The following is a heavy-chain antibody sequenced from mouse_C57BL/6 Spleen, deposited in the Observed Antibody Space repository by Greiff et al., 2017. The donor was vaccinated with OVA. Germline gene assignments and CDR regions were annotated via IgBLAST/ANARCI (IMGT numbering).Heavy chain of an antibody. CDR2: IHPKSGST. CDR1: GYTFTSYW. V-gene: IGHV1-64*01. D-gene: IGHD3-2*02. Sequence: QVQLQQPGAELVKPGASVKLSCKASGYTFTSYWMHWVKQRPGQGLEWIGMIHPKSGSTNYNEKFKSKATLTVDKSSSTAYMQLSSLTSEDSAVYYCARTAQAPYYFDYWGQGTTLTVSS. CDR3: ARTAQAPYYFDY. J-gene: IGHJ2*01.